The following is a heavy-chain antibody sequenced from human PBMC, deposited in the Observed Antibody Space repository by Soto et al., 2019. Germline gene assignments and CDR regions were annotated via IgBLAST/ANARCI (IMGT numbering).Heavy chain of an antibody. CDR1: RDTFTSYY. CDR3: ARSSGGNLCIIIVVTNLFAP. D-gene: IGHD2-15*01. V-gene: IGHV1-46*01. CDR2: INPHGGST. J-gene: IGHJ5*02. Sequence: GASVKVSCKAPRDTFTSYYINWVRQAPGQGLEWMGVINPHGGSTAYAQKFKGRVTLTRDTSASTVYMEVSSLTSEDTAMYYCARSSGGNLCIIIVVTNLFAPWGQGIRGTFSS.